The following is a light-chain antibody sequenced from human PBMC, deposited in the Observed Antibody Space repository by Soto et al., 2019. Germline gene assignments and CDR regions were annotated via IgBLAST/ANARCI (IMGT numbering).Light chain of an antibody. Sequence: DIQMTQSPSILSASVGDSVTITCRASQTSSSWLAWYQQKPGKAPKLLIYKASSLESGVPSRFSGSGSGTEFTLTISSLQSDDFASYFCQQYNSYPWTFCQGTKVEIK. CDR3: QQYNSYPWT. CDR1: QTSSSW. V-gene: IGKV1-5*03. J-gene: IGKJ1*01. CDR2: KAS.